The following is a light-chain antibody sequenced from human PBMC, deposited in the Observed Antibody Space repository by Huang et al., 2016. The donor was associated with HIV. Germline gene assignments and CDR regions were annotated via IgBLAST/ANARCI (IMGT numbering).Light chain of an antibody. Sequence: IVLTQSPGTLSLSPGQRATLSCRASQSVSSSYLAWYQQKPGQPPRLLIYGASSRATGIPDRFSGSVSGTDFTLTISRLEPADFAVYYCQQYGSSPGTFGQGTKVEIK. CDR3: QQYGSSPGT. CDR1: QSVSSSY. CDR2: GAS. V-gene: IGKV3-20*01. J-gene: IGKJ1*01.